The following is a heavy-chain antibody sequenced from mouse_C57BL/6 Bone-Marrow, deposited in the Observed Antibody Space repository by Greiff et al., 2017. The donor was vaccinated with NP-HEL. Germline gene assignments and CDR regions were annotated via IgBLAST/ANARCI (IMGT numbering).Heavy chain of an antibody. V-gene: IGHV1-69*01. J-gene: IGHJ1*03. CDR1: GYTFTSYW. CDR2: IDPSDSYT. Sequence: VQLKQPGAELVMPGASVKLSCKASGYTFTSYWMHWVKQRPGQGLEWIGEIDPSDSYTNYNQKFKGKSTLTVDKSSSTAYMQLSSLTSEDSAVYYCARDDYYAFDVWGTGTTVTVSS. CDR3: ARDDYYAFDV. D-gene: IGHD2-3*01.